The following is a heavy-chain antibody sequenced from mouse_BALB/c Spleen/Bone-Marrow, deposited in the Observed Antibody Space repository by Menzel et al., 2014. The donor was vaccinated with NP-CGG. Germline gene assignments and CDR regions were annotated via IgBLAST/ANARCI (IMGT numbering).Heavy chain of an antibody. V-gene: IGHV2-5-1*01. CDR3: AKGHYGSSPFAY. CDR1: GFSLTNYG. D-gene: IGHD1-1*01. Sequence: VQLQQSGPSLVQPSQSLSITCTVSGFSLTNYGIYWVRQSPGKGLEWLGVIWRGGTTDYNAAFMSRLSTTKDNSKSQVFFKMNSLQADDTAIYYCAKGHYGSSPFAYWGQGTLVTVSA. CDR2: IWRGGTT. J-gene: IGHJ3*01.